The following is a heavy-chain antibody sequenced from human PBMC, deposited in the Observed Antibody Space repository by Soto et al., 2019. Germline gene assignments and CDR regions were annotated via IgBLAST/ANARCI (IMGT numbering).Heavy chain of an antibody. D-gene: IGHD5-12*01. J-gene: IGHJ4*02. CDR3: ARGRGANSGFDGPGDY. CDR2: GWFDGKNK. Sequence: QVQLVESGGGVVQPGRSLRLSCAASGFTFSRYGMHWVRQAPGKGLEGVAVGWFDGKNKYYADSVKGRFTISRDNSDNTLYLQMNRLRAEETALYYWARGRGANSGFDGPGDYWGQGIVVIVSS. CDR1: GFTFSRYG. V-gene: IGHV3-33*01.